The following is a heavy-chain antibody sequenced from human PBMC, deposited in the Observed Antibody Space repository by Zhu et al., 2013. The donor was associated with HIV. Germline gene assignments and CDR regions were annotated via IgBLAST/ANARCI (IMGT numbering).Heavy chain of an antibody. J-gene: IGHJ5*02. D-gene: IGHD6-19*01. CDR1: GGSISSSSYY. CDR2: TYSSGNT. V-gene: IGHV4-39*07. CDR3: ARGSIAVTGPTNNWFDP. Sequence: QVQLQESGPGLVKPSETLSLTCTVSGGSISSSSYYWGWIRQPPGKGLQWIGNTYSSGNTYYNPSLKGRVTISVDTSKHQVSLKLSSVTAADTAVYYCARGSIAVTGPTNNWFDPWAREPWSPSPQ.